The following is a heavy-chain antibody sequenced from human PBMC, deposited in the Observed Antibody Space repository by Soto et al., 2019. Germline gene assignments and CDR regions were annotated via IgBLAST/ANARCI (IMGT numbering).Heavy chain of an antibody. CDR2: IYYSGST. J-gene: IGHJ6*02. V-gene: IGHV4-59*01. Sequence: PSETLSLTCTVSGGSISSYYWSWIRQPPGKGLEWIGYIYYSGSTNYNPSLKSRVTISVDTSKNQFSLKLSSVTAVDTAVYYCARDRGAVLRYLSGVDYYYGMDVWGQGTTVTVSS. CDR1: GGSISSYY. D-gene: IGHD3-9*01. CDR3: ARDRGAVLRYLSGVDYYYGMDV.